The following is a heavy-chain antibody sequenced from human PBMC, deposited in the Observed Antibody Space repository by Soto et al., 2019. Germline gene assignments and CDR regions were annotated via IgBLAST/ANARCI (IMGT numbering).Heavy chain of an antibody. J-gene: IGHJ4*02. Sequence: QVHLVQSGAEEKKPGASVKVSCKGSGYTFTSYGITWVRQAPGQGLEWMGWISAHNGNTDYAQKLQARVTVTRDTSTSTAYMELRSLRSDDTAVYYCARGRYGDYWGQGALVTVSS. CDR1: GYTFTSYG. CDR2: ISAHNGNT. V-gene: IGHV1-18*01. D-gene: IGHD1-1*01. CDR3: ARGRYGDY.